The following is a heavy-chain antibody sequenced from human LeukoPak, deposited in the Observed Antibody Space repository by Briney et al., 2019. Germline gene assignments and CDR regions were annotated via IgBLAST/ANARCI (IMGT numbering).Heavy chain of an antibody. CDR3: ARELLRFLEWGGAFDI. Sequence: GGSLRLSCVASGFTFSSYWMHWVRQAPGKGLEWVAVILHDGSNEYYADSVKGRFTISRDNSKNTLYLQMNSLRAKDTAVYYCARELLRFLEWGGAFDIWGQGTMVTVSS. V-gene: IGHV3-30-3*01. D-gene: IGHD3-3*01. CDR1: GFTFSSYW. J-gene: IGHJ3*02. CDR2: ILHDGSNE.